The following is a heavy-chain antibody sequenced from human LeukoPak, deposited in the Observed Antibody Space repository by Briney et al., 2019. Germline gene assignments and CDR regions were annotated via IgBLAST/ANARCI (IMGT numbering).Heavy chain of an antibody. CDR2: IRSKAYGGTT. V-gene: IGHV3-49*04. CDR1: GFTFGDYA. Sequence: GGSLRLSCTASGFTFGDYAMSWVRQAPGKGLEWLGFIRSKAYGGTTEYAASVKGRFTISRDDSKSIAYLQMNSLKTEDTAVYYCTRDRGAAALPGGLWGQGTLVTVSS. J-gene: IGHJ4*02. D-gene: IGHD6-13*01. CDR3: TRDRGAAALPGGL.